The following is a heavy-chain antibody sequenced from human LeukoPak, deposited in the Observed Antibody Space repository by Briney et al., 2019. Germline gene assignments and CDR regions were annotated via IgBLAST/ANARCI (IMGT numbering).Heavy chain of an antibody. V-gene: IGHV3-15*01. CDR1: GFTFINAW. CDR3: TADYGLDP. Sequence: GGSLRPSCTASGFTFINAWMTWVRQAPGKGLEWVGRIKSKTSGGTTDYAAPVNGRFTISRDDSKNTLYLQMNSLKSEDTAVYYCTADYGLDPWGQGNLVIVSS. CDR2: IKSKTSGGTT. J-gene: IGHJ5*02. D-gene: IGHD4-17*01.